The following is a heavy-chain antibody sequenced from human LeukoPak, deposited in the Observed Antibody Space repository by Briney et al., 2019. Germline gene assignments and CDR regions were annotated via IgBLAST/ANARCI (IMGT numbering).Heavy chain of an antibody. CDR2: IYHSGST. CDR1: GYSISSGYY. V-gene: IGHV4-38-2*02. Sequence: KTSETLSLTCTVSGYSISSGYYWGWIRQPPGKGLEWIGSIYHSGSTYYNPSLKSRVTISVDTSKNQFSLKLSSVTAADTAVYYCARGHRHWYFDLWGRGTLVTVSS. CDR3: ARGHRHWYFDL. J-gene: IGHJ2*01.